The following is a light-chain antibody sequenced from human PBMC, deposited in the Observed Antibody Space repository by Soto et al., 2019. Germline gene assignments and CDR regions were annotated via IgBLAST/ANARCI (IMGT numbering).Light chain of an antibody. CDR1: QSVSSSY. CDR3: QQYGSSPFT. V-gene: IGKV3-20*01. Sequence: EIVLTQSPGTLSLSPGERATLSCRASQSVSSSYLAWYQQKPGQAPRLLIYGASSRATGTPDASSGSGSGTEFPPTLRRLEPEDFAVYYCQQYGSSPFTFGGGTKVDIK. CDR2: GAS. J-gene: IGKJ4*01.